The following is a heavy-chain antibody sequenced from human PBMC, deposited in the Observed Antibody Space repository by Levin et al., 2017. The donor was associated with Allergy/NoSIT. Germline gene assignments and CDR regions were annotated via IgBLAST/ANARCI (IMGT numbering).Heavy chain of an antibody. CDR3: ARHPNSRDGYIDY. V-gene: IGHV4-39*01. D-gene: IGHD5-24*01. Sequence: SQTLSLTCTVSGGSISSSSYYWGWIRQPPGKGLEWIGSIYYSGSTYYNPSLKSRVTISVDTSKNQFSLKLSSVTAADTAVYYCARHPNSRDGYIDYWGQGTLVTVSS. CDR1: GGSISSSSYY. J-gene: IGHJ4*02. CDR2: IYYSGST.